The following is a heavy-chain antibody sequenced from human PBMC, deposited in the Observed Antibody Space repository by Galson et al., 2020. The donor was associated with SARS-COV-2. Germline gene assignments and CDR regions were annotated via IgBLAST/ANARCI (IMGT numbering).Heavy chain of an antibody. CDR3: ARPRAYYDILTGYLVGFWFDP. J-gene: IGHJ5*02. CDR2: IYYSGST. CDR1: GGSISSSRYY. V-gene: IGHV4-39*01. D-gene: IGHD3-9*01. Sequence: SETLSLTCPVSGGSISSSRYYWGWIRQPPGKGLDWIGSIYYSGSTYYNPSLKSRVTISVDTSKNQFSLKLSSVTAADTAVYYCARPRAYYDILTGYLVGFWFDPWGQGTLVTVSS.